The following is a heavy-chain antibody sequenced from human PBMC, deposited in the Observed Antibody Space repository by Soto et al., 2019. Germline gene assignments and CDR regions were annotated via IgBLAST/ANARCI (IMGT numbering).Heavy chain of an antibody. D-gene: IGHD6-19*01. V-gene: IGHV4-34*01. J-gene: IGHJ6*02. Sequence: SETLSLTCAVYGGSLSGYYWSWIRQPPGKGLEWIGEINHSGSTNYNPSLKSRVTISVDTSKNQFSLKLSSVTAADTAVYYCARAARIAVAGFYYYGMDVWGQGTTVTVSS. CDR1: GGSLSGYY. CDR3: ARAARIAVAGFYYYGMDV. CDR2: INHSGST.